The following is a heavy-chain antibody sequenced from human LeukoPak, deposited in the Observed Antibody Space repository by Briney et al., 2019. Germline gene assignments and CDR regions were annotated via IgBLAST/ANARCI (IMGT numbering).Heavy chain of an antibody. J-gene: IGHJ4*02. Sequence: PSETLSLTGTVSGGSISSGDYYWSWIRQPPGKGLEWIGYTYYSGSTYYNPSLKSRVTISVDTSKNQFSLKLSSVTAADTAVYYCAREAHYYDSSGYGGAHDYWGQGTLVTVSS. CDR2: TYYSGST. D-gene: IGHD3-22*01. CDR1: GGSISSGDYY. CDR3: AREAHYYDSSGYGGAHDY. V-gene: IGHV4-30-4*01.